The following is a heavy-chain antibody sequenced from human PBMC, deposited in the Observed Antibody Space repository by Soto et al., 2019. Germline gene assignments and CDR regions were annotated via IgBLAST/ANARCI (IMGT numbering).Heavy chain of an antibody. V-gene: IGHV3-7*01. D-gene: IGHD4-17*01. J-gene: IGHJ6*02. Sequence: EVQLVESGGGLVQPGGSLRLSCAASGFTFSSYWMSWVRQAPGKGLEWVANIKQDGSEKYYVDSVKGRFTISRDNAKNSLYLQMNSLRAEDTAVYYCARVGGDYVDYYYYGMDVWGQGTTVTVSS. CDR1: GFTFSSYW. CDR3: ARVGGDYVDYYYYGMDV. CDR2: IKQDGSEK.